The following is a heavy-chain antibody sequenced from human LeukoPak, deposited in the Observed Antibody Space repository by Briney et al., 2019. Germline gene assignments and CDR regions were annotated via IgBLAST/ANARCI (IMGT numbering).Heavy chain of an antibody. V-gene: IGHV4-4*07. J-gene: IGHJ3*02. D-gene: IGHD2-15*01. CDR2: IYTRGST. Sequence: SETLSLSCTVSGGSINNYYWSWIRQPAGKGLEWIGRIYTRGSTNYNPSLESRVTMSVDTSKNQFSLKLSSVTAADTAVYYCARGRYCSADICSGGDAFDIWGQGTMVSVSS. CDR1: GGSINNYY. CDR3: ARGRYCSADICSGGDAFDI.